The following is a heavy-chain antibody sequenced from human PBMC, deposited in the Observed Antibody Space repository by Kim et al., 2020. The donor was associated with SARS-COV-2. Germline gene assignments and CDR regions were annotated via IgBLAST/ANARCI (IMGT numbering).Heavy chain of an antibody. Sequence: SETLSLTCTVSGGSISSSSYYWGWIRQPPGKGLEWIGSIYYSGSTYYNPSLKSRVTISVDTSKNQFALKLSSVTAADTAVYYCARGRPYYYGSGSQAGGYYFDYWVQGTLVTVSS. J-gene: IGHJ4*02. D-gene: IGHD3-10*01. CDR3: ARGRPYYYGSGSQAGGYYFDY. CDR2: IYYSGST. CDR1: GGSISSSSYY. V-gene: IGHV4-39*06.